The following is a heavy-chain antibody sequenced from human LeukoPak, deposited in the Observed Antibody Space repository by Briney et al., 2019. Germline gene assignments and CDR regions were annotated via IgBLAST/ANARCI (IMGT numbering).Heavy chain of an antibody. CDR1: GFTFSSYG. CDR2: ISNDAGNY. J-gene: IGHJ4*02. Sequence: GGSLRLSCAASGFTFSSYGMHWVRQAPGKGLEWVALISNDAGNYSYADSVKGRFTISRDNSKNTLYLQMNSLRAEDTAVYFCSKDSPSYDILTPFDYWGQGTLVTVSS. CDR3: SKDSPSYDILTPFDY. V-gene: IGHV3-30*18. D-gene: IGHD3-9*01.